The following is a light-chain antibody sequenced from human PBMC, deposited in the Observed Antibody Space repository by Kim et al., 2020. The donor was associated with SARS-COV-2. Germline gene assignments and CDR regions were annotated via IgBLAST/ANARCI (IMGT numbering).Light chain of an antibody. CDR1: QSVTSN. V-gene: IGKV3-15*01. J-gene: IGKJ4*01. CDR3: QQYKSWPLT. Sequence: SPGERVTLSGRASQSVTSNVAWYQQKPGQAPRLLIYDASTRATGIPARFSGSGSGTEFSLTISSLQSEDLAVYYCQQYKSWPLTFGGGTKVDIK. CDR2: DAS.